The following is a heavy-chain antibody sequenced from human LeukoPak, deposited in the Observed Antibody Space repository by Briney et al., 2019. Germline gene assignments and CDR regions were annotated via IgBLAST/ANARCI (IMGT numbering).Heavy chain of an antibody. CDR3: ARPPVRSPVDY. J-gene: IGHJ4*02. CDR2: INHSGST. D-gene: IGHD1-26*01. CDR1: GGSFSGYY. Sequence: PSETLSLTCAVYGGSFSGYYWSWIRQPPGKGLEWIGEINHSGSTNYNPSLKSRVTISVDTSKNQFPLKLSSVTAADTAVYYCARPPVRSPVDYWGQGTLVTVSS. V-gene: IGHV4-34*01.